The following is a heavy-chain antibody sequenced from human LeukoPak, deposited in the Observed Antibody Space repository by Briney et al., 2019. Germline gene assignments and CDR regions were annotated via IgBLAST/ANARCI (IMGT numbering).Heavy chain of an antibody. D-gene: IGHD3-16*01. CDR3: ARDGGDY. Sequence: PGGSLRLSCAASGFSFSDSGMSWVRQAPGKGLEWVAVISYDGSQKYYADSVKGRFTIFRDSSKNTLYLQMSSLRPDDAAAYYCARDGGDYWGQGTLVTVSS. CDR1: GFSFSDSG. CDR2: ISYDGSQK. V-gene: IGHV3-30*03. J-gene: IGHJ4*02.